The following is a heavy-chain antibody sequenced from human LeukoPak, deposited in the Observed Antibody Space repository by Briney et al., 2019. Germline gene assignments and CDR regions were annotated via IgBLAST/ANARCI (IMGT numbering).Heavy chain of an antibody. Sequence: ASVKVSCKASGYTFTSYDINWVRQATGQGLEWMGWMNPNSGNTGYAQKFQGRVTMTRNTSISTAYMELSSLRSEDTAVYYCARGRRLFGITFGGVIVPYDYWGQGTLVTVSS. V-gene: IGHV1-8*01. CDR3: ARGRRLFGITFGGVIVPYDY. CDR1: GYTFTSYD. CDR2: MNPNSGNT. D-gene: IGHD3-16*02. J-gene: IGHJ4*02.